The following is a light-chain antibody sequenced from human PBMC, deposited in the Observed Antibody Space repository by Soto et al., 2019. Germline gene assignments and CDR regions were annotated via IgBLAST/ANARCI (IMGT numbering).Light chain of an antibody. J-gene: IGKJ3*01. Sequence: DIQMTQSPSSLSASVGDRVTITCQASQDLSNYLNWYQQKPGKAPKLLIYDASNLETGVPSRFSGSGSGTYFTFTISSLQPEDSATDYCQQYSNLLFTFGPGTKVDIK. CDR1: QDLSNY. CDR3: QQYSNLLFT. V-gene: IGKV1-33*01. CDR2: DAS.